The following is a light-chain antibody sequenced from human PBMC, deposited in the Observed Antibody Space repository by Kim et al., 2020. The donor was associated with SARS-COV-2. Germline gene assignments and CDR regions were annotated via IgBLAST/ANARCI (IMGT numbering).Light chain of an antibody. Sequence: GDSVTITCRASQSIGSWLAWYQQKPEKAPKLLIYGASTLESGVPSRFSGSGSGSEFTLTISSLQPDDFATYYCQQSNSYPWTFGQGTKVDIK. CDR2: GAS. V-gene: IGKV1-5*01. CDR1: QSIGSW. J-gene: IGKJ1*01. CDR3: QQSNSYPWT.